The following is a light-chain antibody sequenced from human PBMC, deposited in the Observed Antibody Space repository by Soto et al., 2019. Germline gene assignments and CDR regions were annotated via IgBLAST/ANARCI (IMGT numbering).Light chain of an antibody. J-gene: IGLJ2*01. V-gene: IGLV2-11*01. Sequence: QSALTQPRSVSGSPGQSVTISCTGTSGDVGAYNYVSWYQQHPGKAPKLMIYDVSKRPSGVPDRFSGSKSGNTASLTISGLQAEDEADYYCCSYAGSSTVVFGGGTKVTVL. CDR3: CSYAGSSTVV. CDR2: DVS. CDR1: SGDVGAYNY.